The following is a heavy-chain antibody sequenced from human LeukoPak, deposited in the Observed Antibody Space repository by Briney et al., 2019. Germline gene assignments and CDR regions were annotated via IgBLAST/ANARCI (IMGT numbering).Heavy chain of an antibody. Sequence: GGSVKVSCKPSGGTSSSHGISWVRQAPGQGLEWMGEIIPICGTTNYAQKFQGRVTITADESTSTAYIDLSSLRSEDTAVYYCARGDLRRVAISGEHPRGYYYMDVWGKGTTVTVSS. CDR2: IIPICGTT. CDR3: ARGDLRRVAISGEHPRGYYYMDV. CDR1: GGTSSSHG. J-gene: IGHJ6*03. V-gene: IGHV1-69*13. D-gene: IGHD3-3*01.